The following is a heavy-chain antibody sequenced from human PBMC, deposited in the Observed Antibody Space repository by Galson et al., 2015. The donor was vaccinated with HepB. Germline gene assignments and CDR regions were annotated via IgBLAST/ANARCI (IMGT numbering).Heavy chain of an antibody. CDR2: IYYSGST. CDR1: SGSISSYY. CDR3: ARASYCSSTSCYNLLGGVYYYYYMDV. J-gene: IGHJ6*03. V-gene: IGHV4-59*01. D-gene: IGHD2-2*02. Sequence: ETLSLTCTVSSGSISSYYWSWIRQPPGKGLEWIGYIYYSGSTNYNPSLKSRVIISVDTSKNQFSLKLSSVTAADTAVYCCARASYCSSTSCYNLLGGVYYYYYMDVWGKGTTVTVSS.